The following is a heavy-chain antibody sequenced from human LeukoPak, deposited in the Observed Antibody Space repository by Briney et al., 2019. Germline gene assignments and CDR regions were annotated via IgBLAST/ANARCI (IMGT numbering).Heavy chain of an antibody. CDR1: GFIFSDYS. D-gene: IGHD3-3*01. CDR3: ASYLRYYDYWSGYNADYYLDS. CDR2: ISSSSSYI. Sequence: GGSLRLSCAASGFIFSDYSMNWVRQAPGKGLEWVSSISSSSSYIYYADSVKGRFTISRDNAKNSLYLQMNSLRAEGTAVYYCASYLRYYDYWSGYNADYYLDSWGQGTLVTVSS. V-gene: IGHV3-21*01. J-gene: IGHJ4*02.